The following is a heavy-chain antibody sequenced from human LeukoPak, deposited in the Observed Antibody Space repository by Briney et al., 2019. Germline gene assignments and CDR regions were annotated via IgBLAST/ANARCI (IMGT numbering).Heavy chain of an antibody. CDR1: GGSFSGYY. CDR3: ARGFLRRWFDP. D-gene: IGHD2/OR15-2a*01. V-gene: IGHV4-34*01. CDR2: INHSGST. Sequence: SETLSLTCAVYGGSFSGYYWSWIRQPPGKGLEWIGEINHSGSTNSNPSLKSRVTISVDTSKNQFFLKLSSVTAADTAVYYCARGFLRRWFDPWGQGTLVTVSS. J-gene: IGHJ5*02.